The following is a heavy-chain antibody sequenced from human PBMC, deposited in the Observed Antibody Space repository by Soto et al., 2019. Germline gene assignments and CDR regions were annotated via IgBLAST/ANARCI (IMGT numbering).Heavy chain of an antibody. J-gene: IGHJ3*02. CDR1: GGSISSGGYY. Sequence: SETLSLTCTVSGGSISSGGYYWSWIRQHPGKGLEWIGYIYYSGSTYYNPSLKSRVTISVDTSKNQFSLKLSSVTAADTAVYYCARGGYSSSGPAFDIWGQGTMVTV. CDR3: ARGGYSSSGPAFDI. CDR2: IYYSGST. V-gene: IGHV4-31*03. D-gene: IGHD6-13*01.